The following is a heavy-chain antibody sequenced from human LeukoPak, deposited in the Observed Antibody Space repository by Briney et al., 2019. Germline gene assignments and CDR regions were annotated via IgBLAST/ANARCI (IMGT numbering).Heavy chain of an antibody. CDR1: GFTFSSYG. CDR3: AKEKDIVVVPAAQPFDP. Sequence: PGGSLRLSSAASGFTFSSYGMHWVRQAPGKGLEWVAFIRYDGSNKYYADSVKGRFTISRDNSKNTLYLQMNSLRAEDTAVYYCAKEKDIVVVPAAQPFDPWGQGTLVTVSS. J-gene: IGHJ5*02. V-gene: IGHV3-30*02. CDR2: IRYDGSNK. D-gene: IGHD2-2*01.